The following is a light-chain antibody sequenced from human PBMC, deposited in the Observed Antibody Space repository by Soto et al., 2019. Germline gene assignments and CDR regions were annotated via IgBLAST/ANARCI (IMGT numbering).Light chain of an antibody. Sequence: QSALTQPASVSGSPGQSITISCTGTSSDVGRYKHVSWYQHHPGKAPKLMIYEVSNRPSGVSNRFSGSKSGYTASLTISGLPAEDEADYYCNSQRSSGTRVFGTGTKVTVL. CDR2: EVS. CDR3: NSQRSSGTRV. J-gene: IGLJ1*01. V-gene: IGLV2-14*01. CDR1: SSDVGRYKH.